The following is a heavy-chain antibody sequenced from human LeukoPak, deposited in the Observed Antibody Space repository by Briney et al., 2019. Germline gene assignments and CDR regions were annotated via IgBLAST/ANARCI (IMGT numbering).Heavy chain of an antibody. D-gene: IGHD3-9*01. CDR1: GYTFTGYY. CDR3: ARDGALTGYPAGGDY. CDR2: INPNSGGT. V-gene: IGHV1-2*04. J-gene: IGHJ4*02. Sequence: GASVKVSCKASGYTFTGYYMHWVRQAPGQGLEWMGWINPNSGGTNYARKFQGWVTMTRDTSISTAYMELSRLRSDDTAVYYCARDGALTGYPAGGDYWGQGTLVTVSS.